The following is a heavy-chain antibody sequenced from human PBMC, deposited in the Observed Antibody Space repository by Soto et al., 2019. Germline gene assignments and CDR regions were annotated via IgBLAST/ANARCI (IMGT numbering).Heavy chain of an antibody. J-gene: IGHJ4*02. CDR1: GFSLSTHTVG. Sequence: QITLKESGPPLVKPTQTLTLTCTFSGFSLSTHTVGVAWIRQAPGKALEWLALIYWDEDKRYSPSLKSRLTITQDTSKNQVVLTMTNLDPVDTATYYCAHIVPFDYRGYNFEFWGQGIPVIVSS. D-gene: IGHD3-9*01. V-gene: IGHV2-5*02. CDR2: IYWDEDK. CDR3: AHIVPFDYRGYNFEF.